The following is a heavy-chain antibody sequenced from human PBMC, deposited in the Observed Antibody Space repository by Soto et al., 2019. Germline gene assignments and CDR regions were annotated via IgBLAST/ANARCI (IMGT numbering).Heavy chain of an antibody. V-gene: IGHV1-3*05. CDR1: GYTFTSYA. CDR3: ARDYDSSGYPRYYFDY. J-gene: IGHJ4*02. D-gene: IGHD3-22*01. Sequence: QVQLVQSGAEEKKPGASVKVSCKASGYTFTSYAMHWVRQAPGQRLEWMGWINAGNGNTKYSQKFQGRVTITRATXAXXADRELSSLRSEDTAVYYCARDYDSSGYPRYYFDYWGQGTLVTVSS. CDR2: INAGNGNT.